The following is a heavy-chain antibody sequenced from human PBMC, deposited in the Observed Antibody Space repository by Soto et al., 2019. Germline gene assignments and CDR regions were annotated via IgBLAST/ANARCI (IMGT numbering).Heavy chain of an antibody. D-gene: IGHD3-3*01. CDR2: IYYSGST. Sequence: SETLSLTCTVSGGSVSSGSYYWSWIRQPPGKGLEWIGYIYYSGSTNYNPSLKSRVTISVDTSKNQFSLKLSSVTAADKAVFYFSRAFTIFGVVIPFDFWGQGTMVTVS. CDR1: GGSVSSGSYY. V-gene: IGHV4-61*01. J-gene: IGHJ3*01. CDR3: SRAFTIFGVVIPFDF.